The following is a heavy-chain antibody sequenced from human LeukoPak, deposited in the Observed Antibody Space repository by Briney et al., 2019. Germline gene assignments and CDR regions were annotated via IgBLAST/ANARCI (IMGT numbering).Heavy chain of an antibody. CDR1: GFTFSSYS. CDR2: ISSSSSYI. Sequence: GGSLRLSCAASGFTFSSYSMNWVRQAPGKGLEWVSSISSSSSYIYYADSVKGRFTISRDNAKNSLYLQMNSLRAEDTAVYYCARSDCSSTSCYAGRVYYYMDVLGKGTTVTVSS. D-gene: IGHD2-2*01. CDR3: ARSDCSSTSCYAGRVYYYMDV. V-gene: IGHV3-21*01. J-gene: IGHJ6*03.